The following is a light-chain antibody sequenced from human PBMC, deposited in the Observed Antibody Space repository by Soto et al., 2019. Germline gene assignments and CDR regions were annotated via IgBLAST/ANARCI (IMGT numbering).Light chain of an antibody. Sequence: QSVLTQSPSASASLGASVKLTCTLSSGHSSYAIAWHQQQPEKGPRYLMKLNSDGSHSKGDGIPDRFSGSSSGAERNLTISSLQSEDEADYYCQTWGTGIHVVFGGGTKLTVL. J-gene: IGLJ2*01. CDR1: SGHSSYA. CDR2: LNSDGSH. V-gene: IGLV4-69*01. CDR3: QTWGTGIHVV.